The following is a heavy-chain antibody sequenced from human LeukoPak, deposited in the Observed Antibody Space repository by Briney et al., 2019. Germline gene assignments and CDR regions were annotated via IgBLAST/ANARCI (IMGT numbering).Heavy chain of an antibody. CDR3: AGDGYNSRRFFDY. CDR1: GYTFTSYY. J-gene: IGHJ4*02. CDR2: INPSGGST. Sequence: ASVKVSCKASGYTFTSYYMHWVRQAPGQGLEWMGIINPSGGSTSYAQKFQGRVTMTSDTSINTAYVELSRLISDDTAVYYCAGDGYNSRRFFDYWGQGTLVTVSS. V-gene: IGHV1-46*01. D-gene: IGHD5-24*01.